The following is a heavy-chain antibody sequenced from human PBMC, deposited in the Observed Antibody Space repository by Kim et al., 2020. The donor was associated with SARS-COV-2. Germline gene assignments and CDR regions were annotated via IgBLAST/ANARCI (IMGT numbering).Heavy chain of an antibody. D-gene: IGHD2-2*01. V-gene: IGHV1-69*13. J-gene: IGHJ3*02. CDR2: IIPIFGTA. Sequence: SVKVSCKASGGTFSSYAISWVRQAPGQGLEWMGGIIPIFGTANYAQKFQGRVTITADESTSTAYMELSSLRSEDTAVYFWSRGSTSCRGAFDIWGQGPM. CDR1: GGTFSSYA. CDR3: SRGSTSCRGAFDI.